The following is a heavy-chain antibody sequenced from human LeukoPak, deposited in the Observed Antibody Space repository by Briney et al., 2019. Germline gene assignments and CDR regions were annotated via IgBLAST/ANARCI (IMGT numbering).Heavy chain of an antibody. V-gene: IGHV1-18*01. CDR1: AYSFITYG. CDR2: ISAYNGNI. J-gene: IGHJ4*02. D-gene: IGHD2-15*01. CDR3: ARASCSGSSCYNFDY. Sequence: ASVKVSCKDSAYSFITYGVSWVRQAPGQGLEWMGWISAYNGNINYAQKFQDRVTLTTDTSTTTAYMELRSLRSDDTAVYYCARASCSGSSCYNFDYWGQGTLVTVSS.